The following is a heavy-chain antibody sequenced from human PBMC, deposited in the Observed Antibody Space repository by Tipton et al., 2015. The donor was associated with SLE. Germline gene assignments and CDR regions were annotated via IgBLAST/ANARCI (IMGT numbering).Heavy chain of an antibody. Sequence: TLSLTCAVYGGSFSGYYWSWIRQPPGKGLEWIGEINHSGSTNYNPSLKSRVPISVDTSKNQFSLKLSSVTAADTAVYYCARGGRDPLGYWGQGTLVTVSS. CDR3: ARGGRDPLGY. CDR1: GGSFSGYY. D-gene: IGHD2-21*02. J-gene: IGHJ4*02. V-gene: IGHV4-34*01. CDR2: INHSGST.